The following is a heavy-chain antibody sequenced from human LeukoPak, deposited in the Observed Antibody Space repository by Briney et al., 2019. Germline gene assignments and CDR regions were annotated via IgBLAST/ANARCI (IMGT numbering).Heavy chain of an antibody. Sequence: ASVKVSCKASGYTFTSYDINWVRQAPGQGLEWMGIINPSGGSTSYAQKFQGRVTMTRDTSTSTVYMELSSLRSEDTAVYYCARARFAVVTQFDYWGQGTLVTVSS. CDR1: GYTFTSYD. V-gene: IGHV1-46*03. CDR2: INPSGGST. D-gene: IGHD4-23*01. CDR3: ARARFAVVTQFDY. J-gene: IGHJ4*02.